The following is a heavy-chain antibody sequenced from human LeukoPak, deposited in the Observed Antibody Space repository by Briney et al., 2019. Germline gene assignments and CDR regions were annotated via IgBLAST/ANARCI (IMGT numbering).Heavy chain of an antibody. CDR1: GFTFGDYA. V-gene: IGHV3-49*03. CDR3: TKSITIVVVMPDY. J-gene: IGHJ4*02. CDR2: IRSKAYGGTT. Sequence: GRSLRLSCTASGFTFGDYAMSWFRQAPGKGLEWVGFIRSKAYGGTTEYAASVKGRFTISRDDSKSIAYLQMNSLKTEDTAVYYCTKSITIVVVMPDYWGQGTLVTVSS. D-gene: IGHD3-22*01.